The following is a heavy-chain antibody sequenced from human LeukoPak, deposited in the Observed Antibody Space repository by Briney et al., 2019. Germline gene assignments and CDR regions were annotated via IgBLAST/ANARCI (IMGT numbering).Heavy chain of an antibody. CDR1: GFMFSSYA. CDR3: ASLYCTSTRCLEY. D-gene: IGHD2-8*01. V-gene: IGHV3-30-3*01. Sequence: GGSLRLSCAASGFMFSSYAMYWVRQAPGKGLQWVAVISYDGNNKYYADSVKGRFTISRDNSKNTLYLQMNSLSAEDTAVYYCASLYCTSTRCLEYWGRGTLVTVSS. CDR2: ISYDGNNK. J-gene: IGHJ4*02.